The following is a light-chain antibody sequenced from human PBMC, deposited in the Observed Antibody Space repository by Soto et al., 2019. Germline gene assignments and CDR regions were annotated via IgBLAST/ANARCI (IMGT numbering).Light chain of an antibody. V-gene: IGLV1-44*01. J-gene: IGLJ2*01. CDR1: SSNIGSNT. Sequence: QSVLTQPPSASGTPGQRVTISCSGSSSNIGSNTVNWYQQRPGTAPKLLIYSNNQRPSGVHDRFSGSKSGTSASLAISGLQSEDEAAYYCAAWDDSLNGPVFGGGTQLTVL. CDR3: AAWDDSLNGPV. CDR2: SNN.